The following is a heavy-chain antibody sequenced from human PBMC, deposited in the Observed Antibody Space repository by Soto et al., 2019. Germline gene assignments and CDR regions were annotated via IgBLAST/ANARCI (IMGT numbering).Heavy chain of an antibody. CDR1: GYSFATYW. D-gene: IGHD6-13*01. CDR2: IYPGDFDT. J-gene: IGHJ4*02. CDR3: EIPTWKLVDPYYFDY. V-gene: IGHV5-51*01. Sequence: GESLKISCNGSGYSFATYWIGWVRQMPGKGLEWMGIIYPGDFDTRYSPSFQGQVTISVDKSISTAYLQWSSLKASDTAIYYCEIPTWKLVDPYYFDYWGQGTLVTVYS.